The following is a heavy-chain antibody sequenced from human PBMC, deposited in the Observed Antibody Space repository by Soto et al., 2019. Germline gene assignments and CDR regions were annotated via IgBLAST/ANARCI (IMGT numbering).Heavy chain of an antibody. D-gene: IGHD6-6*01. CDR1: GFTVSSNY. Sequence: GGSLRLSCAASGFTVSSNYMSWVRQAPGKGLEWVSVIYSGGSTYYADFVKGRFTISRDNSKNTLYLQMNSLRAEDTAVYYGARAEYSSSSGFFDYWGQGTLVTVSS. CDR2: IYSGGST. V-gene: IGHV3-53*01. J-gene: IGHJ4*02. CDR3: ARAEYSSSSGFFDY.